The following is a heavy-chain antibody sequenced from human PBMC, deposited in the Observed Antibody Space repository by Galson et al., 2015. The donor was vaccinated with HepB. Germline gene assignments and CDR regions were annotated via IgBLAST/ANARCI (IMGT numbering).Heavy chain of an antibody. CDR2: IYYSGST. CDR3: ARRGGGSAAYYNRWFDP. D-gene: IGHD3-10*01. V-gene: IGHV4-59*08. J-gene: IGHJ5*02. CDR1: GGSISDYY. Sequence: LSLTCTVSGGSISDYYWSWIRQPPGKGLEWIGFIYYSGSTNYNPSLRSRVTISVDTSKNQFSLKLSSVTAADTAVYYCARRGGGSAAYYNRWFDPWGQGTLVTVSS.